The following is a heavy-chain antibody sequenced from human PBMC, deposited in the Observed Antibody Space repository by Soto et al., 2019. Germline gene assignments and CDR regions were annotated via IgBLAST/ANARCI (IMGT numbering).Heavy chain of an antibody. CDR1: GFTFRSYG. J-gene: IGHJ4*02. V-gene: IGHV3-30*03. Sequence: TGGSLRLSCEASGFTFRSYGMYWVRQAPGKGLEWVAVVSYDGSNKLYAASVKDRFIISRDNARNSLSLQMMSLRADDTAMYYCAADTGDIEVVPATTWGQGTLVTVSS. CDR2: VSYDGSNK. D-gene: IGHD2-15*01. CDR3: AADTGDIEVVPATT.